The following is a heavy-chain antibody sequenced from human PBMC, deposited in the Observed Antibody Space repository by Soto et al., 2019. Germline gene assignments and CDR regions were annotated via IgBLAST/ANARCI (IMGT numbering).Heavy chain of an antibody. CDR1: GGSINSRYW. Sequence: SETLSLTCAVSGGSINSRYWWSWVRQSPGKGLEWIGEIYHSGSTNYNPSLKSRVTISVDKSKNQFSLNLSSVTAADTAVYYCARDQNGSGNYYTRYFDYWGQGTLDTVS. J-gene: IGHJ4*02. CDR3: ARDQNGSGNYYTRYFDY. D-gene: IGHD3-10*01. V-gene: IGHV4-4*02. CDR2: IYHSGST.